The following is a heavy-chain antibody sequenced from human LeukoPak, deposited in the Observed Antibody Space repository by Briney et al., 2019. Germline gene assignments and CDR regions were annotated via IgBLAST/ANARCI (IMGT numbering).Heavy chain of an antibody. Sequence: GGSLRLSCAASGFTFSSYSMNWVRQAPGKGLEWVSSISSSSSYIYYADSVKGRFTISRDNAKNSLYLQMNSMRAEDTAVYHCARAYSSSWYLLDYWGQGTLVTVSS. D-gene: IGHD6-13*01. CDR2: ISSSSSYI. CDR1: GFTFSSYS. V-gene: IGHV3-21*01. J-gene: IGHJ4*02. CDR3: ARAYSSSWYLLDY.